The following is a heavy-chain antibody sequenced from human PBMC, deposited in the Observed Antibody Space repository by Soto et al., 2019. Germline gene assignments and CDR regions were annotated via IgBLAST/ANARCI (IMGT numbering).Heavy chain of an antibody. Sequence: QVQLQESGPGLVKPSQTLSLTCTVSGGSISSGGYYWSWIRQHPGKGLEWIGYIYYSGSTNYIPSIKSRVTISVDTSKNQFSLKLSSVTAADTAVYYCASSTYLDGFDYWGQGTLVTVSS. CDR3: ASSTYLDGFDY. D-gene: IGHD1-20*01. J-gene: IGHJ4*02. CDR2: IYYSGST. CDR1: GGSISSGGYY. V-gene: IGHV4-31*03.